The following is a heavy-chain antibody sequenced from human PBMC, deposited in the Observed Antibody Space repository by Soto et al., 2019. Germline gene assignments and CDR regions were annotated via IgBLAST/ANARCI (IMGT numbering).Heavy chain of an antibody. D-gene: IGHD6-19*01. J-gene: IGHJ3*02. CDR2: ISGSGGTT. CDR3: AKTANGWFSAFDI. V-gene: IGHV3-23*01. Sequence: WIRKAPGKGLEWVSAISGSGGTTYYADSVKGRFTFSRDNSKNTLYLQMNSLRAEDTAVYYCAKTANGWFSAFDIWGQGTMVAVSS.